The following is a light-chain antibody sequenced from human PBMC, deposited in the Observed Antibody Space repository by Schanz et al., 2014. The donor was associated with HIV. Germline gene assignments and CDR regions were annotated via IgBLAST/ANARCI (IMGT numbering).Light chain of an antibody. J-gene: IGLJ1*01. CDR1: SSDVGGYKY. V-gene: IGLV2-14*03. CDR2: DVT. Sequence: QSALTQPASVSGSPGQSITISCTGTSSDVGGYKYVSWYQQHPGKAPKLLIYDVTYRPSGVSNRFSGSKSGNTASLTISGLQPEDEADYYCNSYSHSNTYVFGSGTKLTV. CDR3: NSYSHSNTYV.